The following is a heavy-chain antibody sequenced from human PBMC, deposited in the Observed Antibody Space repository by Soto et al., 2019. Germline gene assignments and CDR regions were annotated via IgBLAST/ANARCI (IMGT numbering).Heavy chain of an antibody. CDR1: GFTFSSYA. D-gene: IGHD7-27*01. J-gene: IGHJ3*02. CDR3: VRVLGIMGAFDI. Sequence: GGSLRLSCAASGFTFSSYAMSWVRQAPGKGLEWVSAISGSGGSTYYADSVKGRFTISRDNSKNTLYLQMNSLRAEDTAVYYCVRVLGIMGAFDIWGQGTMVTVSS. V-gene: IGHV3-23*01. CDR2: ISGSGGST.